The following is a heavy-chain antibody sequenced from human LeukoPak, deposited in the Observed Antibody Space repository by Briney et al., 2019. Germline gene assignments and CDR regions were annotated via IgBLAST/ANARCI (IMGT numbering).Heavy chain of an antibody. CDR1: GYTFTGYY. CDR2: INPNSGGT. Sequence: ASVKVSCKASGYTFTGYYLHWMRQAPGQGLEWMGWINPNSGGTNYAQKFQGRVTMTRDTSISTAYMELSRLRSDDTAVYYCARVGAGRGVLWFGESLYWGYFDYWGQGTLVTVSS. V-gene: IGHV1-2*02. J-gene: IGHJ4*02. CDR3: ARVGAGRGVLWFGESLYWGYFDY. D-gene: IGHD3-10*01.